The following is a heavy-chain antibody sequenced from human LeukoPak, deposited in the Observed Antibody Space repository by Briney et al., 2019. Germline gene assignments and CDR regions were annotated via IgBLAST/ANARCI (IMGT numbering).Heavy chain of an antibody. CDR3: ARVSGWPWDH. V-gene: IGHV3-23*01. D-gene: IGHD2-15*01. CDR1: GFTFSSYA. CDR2: ISGSGGST. Sequence: GGSLRLSCAASGFTFSSYAMSWVRQAPGKGLEWVSGISGSGGSTYYADSVKGRFTISRDDAKNSLYLQMNSLRDEDTAVYYCARVSGWPWDHWGQGTLVTVSS. J-gene: IGHJ4*02.